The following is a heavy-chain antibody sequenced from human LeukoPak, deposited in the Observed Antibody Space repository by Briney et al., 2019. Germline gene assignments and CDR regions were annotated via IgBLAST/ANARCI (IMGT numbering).Heavy chain of an antibody. V-gene: IGHV3-23*01. J-gene: IGHJ4*02. CDR1: GYTFNSYA. D-gene: IGHD5-12*01. CDR3: AKDGYGGSPRFDY. CDR2: ISGSGGST. Sequence: PGGSLRLSCAASGYTFNSYAMSWVRQAPGKGLEWVSAISGSGGSTYYADSVKGRFTISRDNSKNTLYLQMNSLRAEDTAVYYCAKDGYGGSPRFDYWGQGTLVTVSS.